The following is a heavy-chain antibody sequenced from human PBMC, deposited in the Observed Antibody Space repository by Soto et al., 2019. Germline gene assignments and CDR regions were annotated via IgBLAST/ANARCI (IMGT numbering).Heavy chain of an antibody. CDR2: MNPNSGNT. Sequence: ASVKVSCKASGYTFTSYDINWVRQATGQGLEWMGWMNPNSGNTGYAKKFQGRVTMTRNTSISTAYMELSSLRSEDTAVYYCARQPAKYSYGSLYYYYCGMDVWGQGTTVTVSS. CDR1: GYTFTSYD. CDR3: ARQPAKYSYGSLYYYYCGMDV. V-gene: IGHV1-8*01. J-gene: IGHJ6*02. D-gene: IGHD5-18*01.